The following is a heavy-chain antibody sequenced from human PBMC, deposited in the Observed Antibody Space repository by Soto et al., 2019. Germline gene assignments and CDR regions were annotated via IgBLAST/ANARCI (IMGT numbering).Heavy chain of an antibody. V-gene: IGHV1-3*05. D-gene: IGHD6-19*01. CDR3: ARDQGSSGWYSLDY. CDR2: INTGNGNT. Sequence: QVQLVQSGAEEKKPGASVKVSCKASGYTFTSYTMHWVRQAPGQRLECMGWINTGNGNTKYSQKFQGRVTITRDTSASTAYMELSSLRSEDTAVYYCARDQGSSGWYSLDYWGQGTLVTVSS. CDR1: GYTFTSYT. J-gene: IGHJ4*02.